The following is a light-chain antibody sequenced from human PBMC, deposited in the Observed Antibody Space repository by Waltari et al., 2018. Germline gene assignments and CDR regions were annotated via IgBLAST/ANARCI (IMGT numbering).Light chain of an antibody. Sequence: EIVLTQSPGTLSLSPGERATLPCRASQSVDSSYLAWYQQKPGQAPRLLIYGASIRATGIPDRFSGSGSGADFTLTISRLQPEDFAVYYCQQYGSSLSWTFGQGTKVEIK. CDR1: QSVDSSY. CDR3: QQYGSSLSWT. CDR2: GAS. V-gene: IGKV3-20*01. J-gene: IGKJ1*01.